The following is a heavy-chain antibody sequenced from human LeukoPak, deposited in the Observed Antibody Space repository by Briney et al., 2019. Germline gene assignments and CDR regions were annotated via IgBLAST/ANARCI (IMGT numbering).Heavy chain of an antibody. J-gene: IGHJ4*02. CDR1: GFTFSSYG. CDR3: ARPMYYYDSSGASFDY. Sequence: GRSLRLSRAASGFTFSSYGMHWVRQAPGKGLEWVAVIWYDGSNKYYADSVKGRFTISRDNSKNTLYLQMNSLRAEDTAVYYCARPMYYYDSSGASFDYWGQGTLVTVSS. D-gene: IGHD3-22*01. V-gene: IGHV3-33*01. CDR2: IWYDGSNK.